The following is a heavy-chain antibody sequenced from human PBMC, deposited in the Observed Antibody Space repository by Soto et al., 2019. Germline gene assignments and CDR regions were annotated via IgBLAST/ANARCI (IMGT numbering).Heavy chain of an antibody. CDR1: GYSFTNYW. J-gene: IGHJ6*02. CDR3: AGHAADLTMDRWACMDV. V-gene: IGHV5-51*01. D-gene: IGHD3-10*01. CDR2: IYPHDSDT. Sequence: GESLKISCKGSGYSFTNYWIGWVRQMPGKGLEWMGIIYPHDSDTRYSPSFQGQVTISADKSISTAYLQWSSLKASDTAMYYCAGHAADLTMDRWACMDVWGQGTTVTVSS.